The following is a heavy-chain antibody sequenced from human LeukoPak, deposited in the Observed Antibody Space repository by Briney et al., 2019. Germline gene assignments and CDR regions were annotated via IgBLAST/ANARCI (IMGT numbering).Heavy chain of an antibody. CDR1: GFTFSSYW. CDR3: ARGSALRYFDWPPSTFDY. Sequence: GGSLRLSCAASGFTFSSYWMSWVRQAPGKGLEWVSYISSFSGTINYADSVKGRFTISRDNAKNSLYLQMNSLRAEDTAVYYCARGSALRYFDWPPSTFDYWGQGTLVTVSS. J-gene: IGHJ4*02. V-gene: IGHV3-48*01. D-gene: IGHD3-9*01. CDR2: ISSFSGTI.